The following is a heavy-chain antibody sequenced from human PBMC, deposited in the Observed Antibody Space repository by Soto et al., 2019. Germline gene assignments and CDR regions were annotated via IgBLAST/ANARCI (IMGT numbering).Heavy chain of an antibody. CDR1: GFTFGVYA. CDR3: ANSLTGSFLVDD. V-gene: IGHV3-23*01. CDR2: ISGNGYNT. Sequence: EVQLLESGGGLVQPGGSLRLSCAASGFTFGVYAMSWVRQAPGKGLEWVSTISGNGYNTYYADSVKGWFTISRDTSKNTLHLQMNSLRVEDTAIYYCANSLTGSFLVDDWGQGTLVTVSA. J-gene: IGHJ4*02. D-gene: IGHD3-10*01.